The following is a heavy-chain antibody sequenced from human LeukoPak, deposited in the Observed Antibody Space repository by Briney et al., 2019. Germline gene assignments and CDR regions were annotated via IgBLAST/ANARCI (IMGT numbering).Heavy chain of an antibody. CDR1: GGSISTYY. CDR2: IYYSGST. J-gene: IGHJ4*02. Sequence: PSETLSLTCTVSGGSISTYYWSWIRQPPGKGLEWIGYIYYSGSTNYNPSLKSRVTISVDTSKNQFSLKLSSVTAADTAVYYCARGTAMVPVYWGQGTLVTVSS. D-gene: IGHD5-18*01. CDR3: ARGTAMVPVY. V-gene: IGHV4-59*01.